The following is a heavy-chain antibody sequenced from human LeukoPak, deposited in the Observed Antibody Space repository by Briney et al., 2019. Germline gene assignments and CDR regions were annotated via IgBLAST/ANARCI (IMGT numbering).Heavy chain of an antibody. D-gene: IGHD6-19*01. Sequence: SETLSLTCAVYGGSFSSSSYYWGWIRQPPGKGLEWIGTISYSGSTYYNPSLKSRVIISVDTSKNQFSLKVSSVTAADTAVYYCARLSRVAGRLNGIDPWGQGILVTVSS. CDR3: ARLSRVAGRLNGIDP. V-gene: IGHV4-39*01. CDR2: ISYSGST. J-gene: IGHJ5*02. CDR1: GGSFSSSSYY.